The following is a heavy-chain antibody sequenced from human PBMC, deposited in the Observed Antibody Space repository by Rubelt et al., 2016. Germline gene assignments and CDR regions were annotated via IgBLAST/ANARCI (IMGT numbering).Heavy chain of an antibody. CDR2: IYYSGST. V-gene: IGHV4-59*08. CDR3: ARHVSDYYDSSGYAFDI. CDR1: GGSISSYY. D-gene: IGHD3-22*01. Sequence: QLQLQESGPGLVKPSETLSLTRTVSGGSISSYYWSWIRQPPGKGLEWIGYIYYSGSTNYNPSLKSRVSISVDTSKNQFSLKLSSVTAADTAVYYCARHVSDYYDSSGYAFDIWGQGTMVTVSS. J-gene: IGHJ3*02.